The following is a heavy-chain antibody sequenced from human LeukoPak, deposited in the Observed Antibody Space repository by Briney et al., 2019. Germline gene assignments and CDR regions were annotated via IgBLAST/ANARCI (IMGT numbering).Heavy chain of an antibody. V-gene: IGHV4-39*07. CDR2: ISYSGST. Sequence: PSETLSLTCTVSGGSITSSNYQWGWIRQPPGKGLEWIGSISYSGSTYFNLSLKSRVIISVDTSNNQFSLKLTSVTAADTAVYYCARVSARYSSVLGIYYYYYMDVWGKGTTVTVSS. CDR3: ARVSARYSSVLGIYYYYYMDV. D-gene: IGHD6-19*01. CDR1: GGSITSSNYQ. J-gene: IGHJ6*03.